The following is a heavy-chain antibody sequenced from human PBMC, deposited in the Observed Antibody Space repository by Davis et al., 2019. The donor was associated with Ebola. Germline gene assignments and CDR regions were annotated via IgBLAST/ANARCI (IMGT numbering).Heavy chain of an antibody. Sequence: ASVKVSCKASGYTFTGYGISWVRQAPGQGLEWMGWISAYNGNTNYAQKLQGRVTMTTDTSTSTAYMELRSLRSDDTAVYYCARAVAGTFEGWFDPWGQGTLVTVSS. V-gene: IGHV1-18*01. D-gene: IGHD6-19*01. CDR1: GYTFTGYG. J-gene: IGHJ5*02. CDR3: ARAVAGTFEGWFDP. CDR2: ISAYNGNT.